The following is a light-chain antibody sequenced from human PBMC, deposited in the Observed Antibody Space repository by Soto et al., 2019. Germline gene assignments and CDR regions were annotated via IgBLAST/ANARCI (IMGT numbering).Light chain of an antibody. CDR3: RQYGCSWT. CDR2: RAS. Sequence: ESVLTQSPGTLSLSPGERATLSCRASQSVSSSYLAWYQQKPGQAPRLLIYRASSRATGIPDRFSGSGSGTDFTLTISRLEPYDFAVYYSRQYGCSWTFVFGTKVDMK. J-gene: IGKJ1*01. CDR1: QSVSSSY. V-gene: IGKV3-20*01.